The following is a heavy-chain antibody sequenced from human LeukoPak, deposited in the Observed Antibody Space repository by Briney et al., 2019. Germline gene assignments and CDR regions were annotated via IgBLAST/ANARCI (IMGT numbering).Heavy chain of an antibody. CDR1: GGSISRYY. CDR2: IHYSGST. D-gene: IGHD3-10*01. V-gene: IGHV4-59*01. J-gene: IGHJ4*02. Sequence: SETLSLTCTVSGGSISRYYWGWIRQPPGKGLEWIGYIHYSGSTKYNPSLKSRVTISVDTPKNQFSLRLNSVTAPDTAVYYCAREIHYYGSGSYDYWGQGTQVTVSA. CDR3: AREIHYYGSGSYDY.